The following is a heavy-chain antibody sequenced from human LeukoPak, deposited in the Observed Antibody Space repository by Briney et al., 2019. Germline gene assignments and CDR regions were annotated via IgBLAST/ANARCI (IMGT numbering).Heavy chain of an antibody. CDR3: ARFNGDYYRIDY. J-gene: IGHJ4*02. V-gene: IGHV3-20*04. Sequence: GGSLRLSCAASGFTFSSYAMSWVRQAPGKGLEWVSGINWNGGSTGYADSVKGRFTISRDNAKNSLYLQMNSLRAEDTAFYYCARFNGDYYRIDYWGQGTLVTVSS. CDR1: GFTFSSYA. CDR2: INWNGGST. D-gene: IGHD4-17*01.